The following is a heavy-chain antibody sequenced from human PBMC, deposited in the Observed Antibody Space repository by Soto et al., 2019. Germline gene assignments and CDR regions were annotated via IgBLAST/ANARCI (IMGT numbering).Heavy chain of an antibody. CDR3: ASALGEWLRPFDY. D-gene: IGHD5-18*01. J-gene: IGHJ4*02. CDR2: ISYDGSNK. V-gene: IGHV3-30-3*01. CDR1: GFTFSSYA. Sequence: SLRLSCAASGFTFSSYAMHWVRQAPGKGLEWVAVISYDGSNKYYADSVKGRFTISRDNSKNTLYLQMNSLRAEDTAVYYCASALGEWLRPFDYWGRGTLVTVSS.